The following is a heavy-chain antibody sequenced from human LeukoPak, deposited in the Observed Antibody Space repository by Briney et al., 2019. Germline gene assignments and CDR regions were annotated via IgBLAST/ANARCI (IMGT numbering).Heavy chain of an antibody. CDR3: ARVFYDSSGYYLDY. CDR2: TRNKANSYTT. Sequence: PGGSLRLSCAASGFTFSQHYMDWVRQAPGKGLEWVGRTRNKANSYTTEYAASVKGRFTISRDDSKDSLYLQMNSLKTEDTVVYYCARVFYDSSGYYLDYWGQGTLVTVSS. CDR1: GFTFSQHY. V-gene: IGHV3-72*01. J-gene: IGHJ4*02. D-gene: IGHD3-22*01.